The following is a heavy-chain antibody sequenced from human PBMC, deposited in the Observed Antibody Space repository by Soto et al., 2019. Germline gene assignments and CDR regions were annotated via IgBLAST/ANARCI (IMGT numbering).Heavy chain of an antibody. D-gene: IGHD1-1*01. CDR2: ITSSGGST. Sequence: EVQLLESGGGLVQPGGSLRLSCAASGFTFSVYAMSWVRQAPGKGLEWVSAITSSGGSTSFADSVKGRFTISRDNSKNTLDLHLNSLRAEDTAIYYCTTGPLISGDYLGQGTLVTVAS. CDR1: GFTFSVYA. J-gene: IGHJ4*02. V-gene: IGHV3-23*01. CDR3: TTGPLISGDY.